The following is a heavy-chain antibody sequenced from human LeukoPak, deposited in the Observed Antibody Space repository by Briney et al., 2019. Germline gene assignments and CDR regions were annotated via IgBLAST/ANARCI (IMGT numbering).Heavy chain of an antibody. V-gene: IGHV3-48*01. D-gene: IGHD6-25*01. J-gene: IGHJ4*02. CDR2: ISSSSSTI. CDR1: GFTFSSYS. CDR3: ARDPARRSSAAEFDY. Sequence: GGSLRLSCAASGFTFSSYSMNWVRQAPGKGLEWVSYISSSSSTIYYADSVKGRFTISRDNAKNSLYLQMNSLRAEDTAVYYCARDPARRSSAAEFDYWGQGTLVTVSS.